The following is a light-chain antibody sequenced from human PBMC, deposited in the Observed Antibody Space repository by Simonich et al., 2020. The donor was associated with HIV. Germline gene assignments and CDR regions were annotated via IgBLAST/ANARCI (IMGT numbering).Light chain of an antibody. CDR2: YAS. Sequence: EIVMTQSPATLSVSPGERATLSCRASQNIAGNLAWYQQKPGQAPRLLIYYASTRATGVPARFSGSGFGTDFTLTISSMQSEDFAVYYCQQYNNWPSQFTFGPGTKVDLK. CDR3: QQYNNWPSQFT. CDR1: QNIAGN. V-gene: IGKV3-15*01. J-gene: IGKJ3*01.